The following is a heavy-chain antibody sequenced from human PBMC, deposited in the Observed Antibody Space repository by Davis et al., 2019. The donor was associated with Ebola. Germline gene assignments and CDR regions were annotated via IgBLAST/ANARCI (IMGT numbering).Heavy chain of an antibody. J-gene: IGHJ4*02. D-gene: IGHD6-6*01. CDR1: GLTFSNFG. V-gene: IGHV3-7*03. Sequence: GESLKISCATSGLTFSNFGMSWVRQAPGKGLEWVATIKKDGVQKFYVDSVKGRFIISRDNARNSLYLQMNSLKNEDTAVYYCARGRYSSSSVYFDYWGQGTLVTVSS. CDR3: ARGRYSSSSVYFDY. CDR2: IKKDGVQK.